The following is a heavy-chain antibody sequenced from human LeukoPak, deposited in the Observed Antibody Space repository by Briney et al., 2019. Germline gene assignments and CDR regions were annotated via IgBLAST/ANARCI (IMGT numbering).Heavy chain of an antibody. D-gene: IGHD5-24*01. V-gene: IGHV4-39*07. J-gene: IGHJ6*02. CDR2: IYSSGST. Sequence: SETLSLTCTVSGGSISSSYYYWGWIRQPPGKGLEWIGSIYSSGSTYYNPSLKSRVTISVDTSKNQFSLKLSSVTAADTAVYYCARYARDGFYYGMDVWGQGTTVTVSS. CDR3: ARYARDGFYYGMDV. CDR1: GGSISSSYYY.